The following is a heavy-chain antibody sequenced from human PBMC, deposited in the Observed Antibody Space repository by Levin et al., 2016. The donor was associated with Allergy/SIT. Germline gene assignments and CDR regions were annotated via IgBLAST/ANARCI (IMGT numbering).Heavy chain of an antibody. CDR3: AKNYLLGYSASRSLDY. D-gene: IGHD5-12*01. J-gene: IGHJ4*02. Sequence: GESLKISCVGSGFTFSSYAMSWVRQAPGKGLEWVSGISGNRGSIYYADSVRGRFTISRDNSKNTLYLQMNSLRAEDTALYYCAKNYLLGYSASRSLDYWGQGTLVTVSS. CDR1: GFTFSSYA. V-gene: IGHV3-23*01. CDR2: ISGNRGSI.